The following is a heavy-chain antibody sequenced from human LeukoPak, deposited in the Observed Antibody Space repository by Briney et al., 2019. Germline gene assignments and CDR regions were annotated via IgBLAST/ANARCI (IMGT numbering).Heavy chain of an antibody. CDR3: AKDIGAVAGYAFDI. Sequence: GRSLRLSCAASGFTFDGYAMHWVRQAPGKGLEWVSGISWNSGSIGYADSVKGRFTISRDNAKNSLYLQMNSLRAEDTALYYCAKDIGAVAGYAFDIWGQGTMVTVSS. V-gene: IGHV3-9*01. J-gene: IGHJ3*02. CDR2: ISWNSGSI. CDR1: GFTFDGYA. D-gene: IGHD6-19*01.